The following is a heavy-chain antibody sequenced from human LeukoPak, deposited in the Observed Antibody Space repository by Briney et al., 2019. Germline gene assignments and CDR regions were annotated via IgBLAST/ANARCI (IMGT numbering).Heavy chain of an antibody. Sequence: PGGSLRLSCAMSGFTFSDFWMAWVRQAPGMGLQWVASIKYDGKDKYYVGSVKGRFTISRDNAKNSHYLQMNNLRVEDTALYYSARENWGGAFDIWGQGTMITVSS. J-gene: IGHJ3*02. CDR1: GFTFSDFW. CDR2: IKYDGKDK. V-gene: IGHV3-7*01. CDR3: ARENWGGAFDI. D-gene: IGHD7-27*01.